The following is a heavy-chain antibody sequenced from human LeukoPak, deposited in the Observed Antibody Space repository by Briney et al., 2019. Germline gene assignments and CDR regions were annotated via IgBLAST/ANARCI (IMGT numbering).Heavy chain of an antibody. Sequence: SETLSLTCTVSGGSISSYYWSWIRQPAGKGLEWIGRIYTSGSTNYNPSPKSRVTMSVDTSKNQFSLKLSSVTAADTAVYYCARDVTGYYDILTGYYNSNWFDPWGQGTLVTVSS. CDR1: GGSISSYY. CDR2: IYTSGST. V-gene: IGHV4-4*07. D-gene: IGHD3-9*01. CDR3: ARDVTGYYDILTGYYNSNWFDP. J-gene: IGHJ5*02.